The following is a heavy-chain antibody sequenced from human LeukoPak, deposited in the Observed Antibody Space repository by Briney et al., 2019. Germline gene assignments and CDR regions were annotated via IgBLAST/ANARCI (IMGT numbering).Heavy chain of an antibody. D-gene: IGHD3-22*01. V-gene: IGHV4-39*07. CDR2: IYYSGST. J-gene: IGHJ4*02. Sequence: SETLSLTCIVSGGSISSNSSNNYHWGWIRQPPGKGLEWIGSIYYSGSTYYNPSLKSRVTISVDTSKNQFSLKLSSVTAADTAVYYCARVFAAGGSGYNYDWIFDYWGQGTLVTVSS. CDR3: ARVFAAGGSGYNYDWIFDY. CDR1: GGSISSNSSNNYH.